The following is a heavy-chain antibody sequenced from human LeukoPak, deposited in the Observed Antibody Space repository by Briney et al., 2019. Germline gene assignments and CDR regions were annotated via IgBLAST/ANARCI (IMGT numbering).Heavy chain of an antibody. V-gene: IGHV3-49*03. J-gene: IGHJ6*03. CDR2: IRSKAYGGTT. D-gene: IGHD6-13*01. CDR3: TRVPCWEGSSWSGVGFCYYYYMDV. Sequence: GGSLRLSCTASGFTFGDYAMSWFRQAPGKGLEWVGFIRSKAYGGTTEYAASVKGRFTISRDDSKSIAYLQMNSLKTEDTAVYYCTRVPCWEGSSWSGVGFCYYYYMDVWGKGTTVTVSS. CDR1: GFTFGDYA.